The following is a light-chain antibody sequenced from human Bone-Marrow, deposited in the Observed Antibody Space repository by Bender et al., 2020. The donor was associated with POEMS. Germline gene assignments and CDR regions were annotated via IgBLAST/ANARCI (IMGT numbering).Light chain of an antibody. CDR1: SSDVGSYNV. CDR3: CSYAGSSTYV. CDR2: EGN. V-gene: IGLV2-23*01. J-gene: IGLJ1*01. Sequence: QPALTQPASVSGSPGQSITISCTGTSSDVGSYNVVSWYQQHPGKAPKVMIYEGNKRPSGVSNRFSGSKSGNTASLTISGSQAEDEADYYCCSYAGSSTYVFGTGTKVSVL.